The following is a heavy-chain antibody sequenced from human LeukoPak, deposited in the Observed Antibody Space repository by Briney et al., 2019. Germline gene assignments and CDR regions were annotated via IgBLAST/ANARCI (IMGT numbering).Heavy chain of an antibody. CDR2: INHSGST. V-gene: IGHV4-34*01. J-gene: IGHJ4*02. Sequence: ASEALSLTCAVYGGSFSGYYWSWIRQPPGKGLEWIGEINHSGSTNYNPSLKSRVTISVDTSKNQFSLKLSSVTAADTAVYYCARGSQYYDFWSGYHTPFFDYWGQGTLVTVSS. CDR1: GGSFSGYY. CDR3: ARGSQYYDFWSGYHTPFFDY. D-gene: IGHD3-3*01.